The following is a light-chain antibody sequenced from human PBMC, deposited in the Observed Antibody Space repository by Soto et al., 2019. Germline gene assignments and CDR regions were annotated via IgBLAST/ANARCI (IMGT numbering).Light chain of an antibody. CDR3: QSYDSSLSGWV. J-gene: IGLJ3*02. Sequence: QSALTQPPSVSGAPGQRVTISCTGSSSNIGAGYEAHWYQQLPGTAPKLLIYGNSNRPSGVPDRFSGSKSGTSASLAITGLQAEDEADYYCQSYDSSLSGWVFGGGTKLTVL. CDR2: GNS. V-gene: IGLV1-40*01. CDR1: SSNIGAGYE.